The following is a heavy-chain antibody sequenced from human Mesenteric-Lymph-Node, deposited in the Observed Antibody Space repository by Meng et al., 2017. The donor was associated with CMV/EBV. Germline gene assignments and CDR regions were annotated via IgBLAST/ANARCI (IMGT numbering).Heavy chain of an antibody. CDR1: RFTFSSYE. CDR3: ASECSSGWYGGDY. J-gene: IGHJ4*02. Sequence: GESLKISCSASRFTFSSYEMNWVRQAPGKGLEWISYISASGNTIYYADSVKGRFTISRDNAKNSLYLQMNSLRAEDTAVYYCASECSSGWYGGDYWGQGTLVTVSS. CDR2: ISASGNTI. V-gene: IGHV3-48*03. D-gene: IGHD6-19*01.